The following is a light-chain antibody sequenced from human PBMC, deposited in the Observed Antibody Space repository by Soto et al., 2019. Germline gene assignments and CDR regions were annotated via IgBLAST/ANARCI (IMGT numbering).Light chain of an antibody. CDR3: QQRYTSPPYT. V-gene: IGKV1-39*01. CDR1: QSISNY. Sequence: DIQMTQSPSSLSASVGDRVTITCRASQSISNYLNWYQQKPGNAPNLLIYAASSLQSGVPSRFSGSGSGTDFTLTISSLQPEDFATYYCQQRYTSPPYTFGQGTQVEIK. J-gene: IGKJ2*01. CDR2: AAS.